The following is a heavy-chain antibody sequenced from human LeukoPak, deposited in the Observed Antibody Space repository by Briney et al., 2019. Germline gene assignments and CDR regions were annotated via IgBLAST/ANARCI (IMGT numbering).Heavy chain of an antibody. V-gene: IGHV4-34*01. CDR1: GGSFSGYQ. CDR2: INHSGST. Sequence: SETLSLTCAVYGGSFSGYQWSWIRQPPGKGLEWIGEINHSGSTNFKPSLKSRVTISVDTSKNQFSLKLRSVTAADTAVYYCARPGQLGSLYYGMDVWGQGTTVTVS. D-gene: IGHD3-10*01. CDR3: ARPGQLGSLYYGMDV. J-gene: IGHJ6*02.